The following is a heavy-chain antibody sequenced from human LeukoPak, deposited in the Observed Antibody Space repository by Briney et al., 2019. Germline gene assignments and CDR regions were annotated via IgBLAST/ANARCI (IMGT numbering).Heavy chain of an antibody. Sequence: SGVSLRLSCAASGFTFSSYSMNWVPQAPGKGREWGSYLSSSSSTIYCADSVRGRCTISRDNAKNTLYLQMNSPRDTDTAVYYCARDRVGAAACTLKYNWFDPWGQGTLVTVSS. CDR1: GFTFSSYS. V-gene: IGHV3-48*02. CDR3: ARDRVGAAACTLKYNWFDP. CDR2: LSSSSSTI. J-gene: IGHJ5*02. D-gene: IGHD6-13*01.